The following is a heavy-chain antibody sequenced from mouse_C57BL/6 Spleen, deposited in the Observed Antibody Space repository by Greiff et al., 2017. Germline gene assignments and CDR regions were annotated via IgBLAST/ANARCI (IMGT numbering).Heavy chain of an antibody. V-gene: IGHV1-74*01. CDR2: IHPSDSDT. D-gene: IGHD1-1*01. Sequence: QVQLQQPGAELVKPGASVKVSCKASGYTFTSYWMHWVKQRPGQGLEWIGRIHPSDSDTNYNQKFKGKATLTVDKSSSTAYMPLSSLTSEDSAVYYCEPGITALVATDWYFDVWGTGTTVTVSS. CDR1: GYTFTSYW. J-gene: IGHJ1*03. CDR3: EPGITALVATDWYFDV.